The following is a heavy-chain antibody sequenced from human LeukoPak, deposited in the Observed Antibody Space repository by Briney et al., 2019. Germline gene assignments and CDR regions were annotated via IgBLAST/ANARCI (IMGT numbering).Heavy chain of an antibody. J-gene: IGHJ3*02. V-gene: IGHV1-18*01. Sequence: ASVKVSCKASGYTFTSYGISWVRQAPGQGLEWMGWISAYNGNTNYAQKLQGRVTMTIDTSTSTAYMELRSLRSDDTAVYYCARDGGRVRYFDWLLSRIDAFDIWGQGTMVTVSS. D-gene: IGHD3-9*01. CDR1: GYTFTSYG. CDR2: ISAYNGNT. CDR3: ARDGGRVRYFDWLLSRIDAFDI.